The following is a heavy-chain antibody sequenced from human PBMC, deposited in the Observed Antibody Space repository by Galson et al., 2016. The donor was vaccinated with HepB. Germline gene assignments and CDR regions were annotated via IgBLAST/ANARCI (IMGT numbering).Heavy chain of an antibody. V-gene: IGHV4-39*06. CDR3: AHCMTTGLKQIFDP. J-gene: IGHJ5*02. D-gene: IGHD4-17*01. CDR2: IHYSGSTF. Sequence: SETLSLTCTVSGGSISSSSYYWGWIRQPPGKGLEWIGNIHYSGSTFYYNPSLKSRVTKDTSKNQVVLTMTNMDPVDTATYYCAHCMTTGLKQIFDPWGQGALVTVSS. CDR1: GGSISSSSYY.